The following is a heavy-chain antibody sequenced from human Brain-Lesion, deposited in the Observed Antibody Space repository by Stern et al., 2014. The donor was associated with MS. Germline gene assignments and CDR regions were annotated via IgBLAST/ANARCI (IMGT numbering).Heavy chain of an antibody. CDR1: GFTFSNYW. J-gene: IGHJ5*02. Sequence: EVQLEESGGGLVQPGESLRLSCAVSGFTFSNYWMTWVRQAPGKGLEWVGSIETDGSEKSYVASVKGRVTISRDNAKNSLYLQMNSLRAEDTAVYYCARAVRELGTWGQGTLVTVSS. CDR2: IETDGSEK. V-gene: IGHV3-7*01. CDR3: ARAVRELGT. D-gene: IGHD1-7*01.